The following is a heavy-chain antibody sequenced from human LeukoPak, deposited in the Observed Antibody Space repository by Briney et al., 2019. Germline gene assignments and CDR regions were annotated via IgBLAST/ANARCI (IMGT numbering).Heavy chain of an antibody. Sequence: GGSLRLSCAVSGFTFGDYYMTWIRQAPGKGLEWVSYISTTGSTIYYADSVKGRFTISRDNAKNSLYLQMNSLRVEDTAVYYCARDGTPNYSSGWVYMDVWGEGTTVTISS. D-gene: IGHD6-25*01. CDR2: ISTTGSTI. J-gene: IGHJ6*03. V-gene: IGHV3-11*04. CDR3: ARDGTPNYSSGWVYMDV. CDR1: GFTFGDYY.